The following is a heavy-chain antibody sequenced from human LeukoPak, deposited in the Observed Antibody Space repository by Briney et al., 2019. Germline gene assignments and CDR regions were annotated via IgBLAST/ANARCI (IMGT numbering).Heavy chain of an antibody. V-gene: IGHV1-24*01. CDR3: ATGEHSVVAARYTFDY. Sequence: ASVKVSCKVSGYTLTELSMHWVRQAPGKGLEWMGGFDPEDGETIYAQKFQGRVTMTEDTSTDTAYRELSSLRSEDTAVYYCATGEHSVVAARYTFDYWGQGTLVTVSS. CDR1: GYTLTELS. J-gene: IGHJ4*02. D-gene: IGHD6-6*01. CDR2: FDPEDGET.